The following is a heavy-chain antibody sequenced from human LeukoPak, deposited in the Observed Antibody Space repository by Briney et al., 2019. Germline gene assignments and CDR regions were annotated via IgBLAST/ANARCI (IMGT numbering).Heavy chain of an antibody. D-gene: IGHD3-3*01. Sequence: GGSLRLSCAGSGFTFSSYGMHWVRQAPGKGLEWVAFIRYDGSNKYYADSVKGRFTISRDNSKNTLYLQMNSLRAEDTAVYYCAKSVTIFGVVTTIDFDYWGQGTLVTVSS. V-gene: IGHV3-30*02. J-gene: IGHJ4*02. CDR2: IRYDGSNK. CDR1: GFTFSSYG. CDR3: AKSVTIFGVVTTIDFDY.